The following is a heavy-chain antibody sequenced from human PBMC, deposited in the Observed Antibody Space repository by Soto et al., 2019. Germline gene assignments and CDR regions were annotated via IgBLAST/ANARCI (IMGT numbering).Heavy chain of an antibody. CDR3: AGGSTCGGVIVNY. D-gene: IGHD3-16*02. CDR1: GGTFSSYT. V-gene: IGHV1-69*02. J-gene: IGHJ4*02. Sequence: QVQLVQSGAEVKKPGSSVKVSCKASGGTFSSYTISWVRQAPGQGLEWMGRIIPILGIANYAQKFQGRVTITGDKSTSTAYMGRSSLRAEGTSVYYCAGGSTCGGVIVNYWGQGTLVTVSS. CDR2: IIPILGIA.